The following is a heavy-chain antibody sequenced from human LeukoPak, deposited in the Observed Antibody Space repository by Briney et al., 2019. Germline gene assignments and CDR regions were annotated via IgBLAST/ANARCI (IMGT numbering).Heavy chain of an antibody. Sequence: GGSLRLSCAASGFTFSTYGMGWVRQAPGKGPEWVAAISTNGHNAYYPDSVKGRFTISRDNSENTLYLQMSTLRAEDTAVYYCAKGHTGYFFTIDYWGQGTLVTVSS. CDR1: GFTFSTYG. V-gene: IGHV3-23*01. CDR3: AKGHTGYFFTIDY. D-gene: IGHD5-18*01. CDR2: ISTNGHNA. J-gene: IGHJ4*02.